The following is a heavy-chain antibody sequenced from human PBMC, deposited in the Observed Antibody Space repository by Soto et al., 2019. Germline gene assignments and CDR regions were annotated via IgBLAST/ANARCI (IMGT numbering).Heavy chain of an antibody. CDR1: GGSFSGYY. V-gene: IGHV4-34*01. CDR3: ARGRSYYYGSGTLRGADYYYGMDV. J-gene: IGHJ6*02. Sequence: SETLSLTCAVYGGSFSGYYWSWIRPPPGKGLEWIGEINHSGSTNYNPSLKSRVTISVDTSKNQFSLKLSSVTAADTAVYYCARGRSYYYGSGTLRGADYYYGMDVWGQGTTVTVSS. CDR2: INHSGST. D-gene: IGHD3-10*01.